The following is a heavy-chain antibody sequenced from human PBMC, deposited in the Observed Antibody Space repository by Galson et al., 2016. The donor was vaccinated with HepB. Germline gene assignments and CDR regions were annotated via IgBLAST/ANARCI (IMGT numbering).Heavy chain of an antibody. J-gene: IGHJ5*02. V-gene: IGHV3-30*03. Sequence: SLRLSCAASGFSFHNYGMHWVRQAPGKGLEWLAGISHDGNVVYYADALKGRFTISRDNPKNTLYLQMNSLRDEDTAVYYCASPFAPERGRYVLWGQGTLVTVSS. D-gene: IGHD3-16*01. CDR3: ASPFAPERGRYVL. CDR2: ISHDGNVV. CDR1: GFSFHNYG.